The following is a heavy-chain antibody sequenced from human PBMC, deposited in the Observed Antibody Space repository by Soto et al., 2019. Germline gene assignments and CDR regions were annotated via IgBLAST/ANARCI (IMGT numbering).Heavy chain of an antibody. Sequence: PSETLSLTCTVSGGSISSSSYYWGWIRQPPGKGLEWIGSIYYSGSTYYNPSLKSRVTISVDTSKNQFSLKLSSVSAADTAVYYCVRGAIRGVTFDYWGQGSLVTVSS. V-gene: IGHV4-39*07. CDR2: IYYSGST. CDR3: VRGAIRGVTFDY. J-gene: IGHJ4*02. D-gene: IGHD3-10*01. CDR1: GGSISSSSYY.